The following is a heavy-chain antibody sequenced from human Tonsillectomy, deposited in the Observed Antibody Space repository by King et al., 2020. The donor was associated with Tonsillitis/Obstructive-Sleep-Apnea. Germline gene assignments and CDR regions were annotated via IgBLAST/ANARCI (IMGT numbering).Heavy chain of an antibody. V-gene: IGHV7-4-1*02. CDR3: ARDYDFWSGYLKNAFDI. CDR1: GYTFTSYT. CDR2: INTNTGNP. D-gene: IGHD3-3*01. Sequence: VQLVQSGSELKKPGASVKVSCKASGYTFTSYTMNWVRQAPGQGIEWMGWINTNTGNPTYAQGFTGRFVFSLDTSVSTAYLQISSLKAEDTAVYYCARDYDFWSGYLKNAFDIWGQGTMVTVSS. J-gene: IGHJ3*02.